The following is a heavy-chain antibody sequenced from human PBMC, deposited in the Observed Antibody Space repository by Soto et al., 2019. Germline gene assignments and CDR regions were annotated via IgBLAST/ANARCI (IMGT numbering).Heavy chain of an antibody. Sequence: QVQLVQSGAEVKKPGASVKVSCKASGNTFTNYDINWVRQATGQGLEYLGWMNPNSGDTAYVQKFQGRVTMTWDTSINTAYMELRSLRSEDTAVYFCARGVKYGAYSRWFDPWGQGTLVTVS. CDR2: MNPNSGDT. CDR1: GNTFTNYD. V-gene: IGHV1-8*01. J-gene: IGHJ5*02. D-gene: IGHD4-17*01. CDR3: ARGVKYGAYSRWFDP.